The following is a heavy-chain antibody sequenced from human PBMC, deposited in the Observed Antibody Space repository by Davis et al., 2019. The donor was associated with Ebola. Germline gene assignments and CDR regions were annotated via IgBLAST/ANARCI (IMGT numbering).Heavy chain of an antibody. CDR3: ARCKTLTIFGYYYMDV. V-gene: IGHV4-30-4*01. CDR2: IYYSGNT. D-gene: IGHD3-3*01. Sequence: SETLSLTCTVSGGSISSGDHYWSWIRQPPGKGLEWIGYIYYSGNTYYTPSLRSRLTISVDMTNDHFSLRLTSVTAADTAVYYCARCKTLTIFGYYYMDVWGKGTTVTVSS. CDR1: GGSISSGDHY. J-gene: IGHJ6*03.